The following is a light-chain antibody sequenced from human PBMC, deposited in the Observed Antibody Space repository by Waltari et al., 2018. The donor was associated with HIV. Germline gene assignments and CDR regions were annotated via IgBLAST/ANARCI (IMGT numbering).Light chain of an antibody. J-gene: IGLJ2*01. CDR3: CSYAGRSTLEV. Sequence: QSALTQPPSASGSPGQSVTISCTGTSSDIGDYDYVSWYQHQPGEAPKLLIYEVLNRPSGVPHRFSGSKSGNTASLTISGLQAEDEADYYCCSYAGRSTLEVFGGGTKVTVL. V-gene: IGLV2-8*01. CDR1: SSDIGDYDY. CDR2: EVL.